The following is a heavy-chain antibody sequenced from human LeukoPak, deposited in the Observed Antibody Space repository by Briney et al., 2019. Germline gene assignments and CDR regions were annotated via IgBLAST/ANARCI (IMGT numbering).Heavy chain of an antibody. V-gene: IGHV3-23*01. D-gene: IGHD6-13*01. CDR3: AKGSALVYSSSWYLNS. J-gene: IGHJ4*02. CDR2: TSGSGAYT. Sequence: GGSLILSCAASGFTFSSYGMNWVRQAPGKGLEWISATSGSGAYTYYADSVKGRFTISRDNSKDTLYLQMNSLKVDDTALYYCAKGSALVYSSSWYLNSWGQGTLVTVSS. CDR1: GFTFSSYG.